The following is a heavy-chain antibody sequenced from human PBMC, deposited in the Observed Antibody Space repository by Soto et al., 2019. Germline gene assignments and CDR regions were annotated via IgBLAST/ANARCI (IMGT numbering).Heavy chain of an antibody. CDR3: VKTGYSGYDWDY. V-gene: IGHV3-64D*06. D-gene: IGHD5-12*01. CDR2: ISTNGGST. CDR1: GFTFSTYA. J-gene: IGHJ4*02. Sequence: EVQLVESGGGLVQPGGYLRLSCSASGFTFSTYAMHWVHQAPGKGLEYVSVISTNGGSTSYADSVKGRFTISRDNSKNTLYLQMSSLRAEDTAVYYCVKTGYSGYDWDYWGQGTLVTVSS.